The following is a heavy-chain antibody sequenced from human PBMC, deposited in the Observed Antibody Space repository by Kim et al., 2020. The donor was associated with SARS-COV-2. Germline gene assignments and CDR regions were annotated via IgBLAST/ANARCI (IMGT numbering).Heavy chain of an antibody. Sequence: SETLSLTCAVSGGSISSSNWWSWVRQPPGKGLEWIGELYHSGSTNYNPSLKSRVTISVDKSKNQFSLKLSSVTAADTAVYYCARNVRYSSGWYLVYWGQGTLVTVSS. V-gene: IGHV4-4*02. CDR2: LYHSGST. D-gene: IGHD6-19*01. CDR1: GGSISSSNW. J-gene: IGHJ4*02. CDR3: ARNVRYSSGWYLVY.